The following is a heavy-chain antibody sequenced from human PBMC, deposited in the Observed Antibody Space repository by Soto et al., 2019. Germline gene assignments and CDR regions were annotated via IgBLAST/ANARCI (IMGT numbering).Heavy chain of an antibody. Sequence: GGSLRLSCAASGFTFSSYGMHLVRQAPGKGLEWVAVISHDGSSKDYVDSVKGRFTISRDNSKNTLYLQMNSLRAEDTAVYYCAKDLEQQLVHYFDSWGQGTLVTVSS. V-gene: IGHV3-30*18. CDR3: AKDLEQQLVHYFDS. CDR2: ISHDGSSK. D-gene: IGHD6-13*01. CDR1: GFTFSSYG. J-gene: IGHJ4*02.